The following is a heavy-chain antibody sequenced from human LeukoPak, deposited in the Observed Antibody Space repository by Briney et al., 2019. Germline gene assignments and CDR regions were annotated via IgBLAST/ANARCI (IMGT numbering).Heavy chain of an antibody. CDR2: IYYSGST. CDR1: GGSISSSSYY. V-gene: IGHV4-39*01. CDR3: ASARVTGGGSGICTYFQH. Sequence: SETLSLTCTVSGGSISSSSYYWGWIRQPPGKGLEWIGSIYYSGSTYYNPSLKSRVTISVATSKNQFSLKLSSVTAADTAVYYCASARVTGGGSGICTYFQHWGQGTLVTVSS. J-gene: IGHJ1*01. D-gene: IGHD3-10*01.